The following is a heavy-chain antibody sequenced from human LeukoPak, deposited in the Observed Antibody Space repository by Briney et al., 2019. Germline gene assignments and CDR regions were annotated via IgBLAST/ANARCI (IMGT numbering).Heavy chain of an antibody. CDR2: INPNSGDT. Sequence: ASVKVSCKASGYTFTGYYMHWVRQAPGQGLEWMGWINPNSGDTNYAQKFQGRVTMTRDTSISTAYMELSRLRSDDTAVYYCARGPPSGSVNYWGQGTLVTVSS. D-gene: IGHD1-26*01. J-gene: IGHJ4*02. CDR3: ARGPPSGSVNY. V-gene: IGHV1-2*02. CDR1: GYTFTGYY.